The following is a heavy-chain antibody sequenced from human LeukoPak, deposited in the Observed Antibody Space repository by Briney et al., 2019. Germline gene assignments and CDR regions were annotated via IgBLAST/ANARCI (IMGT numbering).Heavy chain of an antibody. Sequence: ASVKVSCKASGYTFTSYDINWVRQATGQGLEWMGWMNPNSGNTGYAQKFQGRVTMTRNTSISTAYMELSSLRSEDTAVYYCAGSGHLCSGGSCYSDSSAVEYFQHWGQGTLVTVSS. CDR1: GYTFTSYD. CDR3: AGSGHLCSGGSCYSDSSAVEYFQH. V-gene: IGHV1-8*01. J-gene: IGHJ1*01. D-gene: IGHD2-15*01. CDR2: MNPNSGNT.